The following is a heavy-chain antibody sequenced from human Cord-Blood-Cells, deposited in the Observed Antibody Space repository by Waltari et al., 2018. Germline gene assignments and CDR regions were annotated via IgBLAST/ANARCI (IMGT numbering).Heavy chain of an antibody. CDR1: GFTFSSYA. CDR3: AKDPTGEPYFDY. J-gene: IGHJ4*02. V-gene: IGHV3-23*01. D-gene: IGHD7-27*01. Sequence: EVQLLESGGGLVQPGGSLRLSCAASGFTFSSYAMSGVRQAPGKGLEWVSAISGSGGSTYYADSVKGRFTISRDNSKNTLYLQMNSLRAEDTAVYYCAKDPTGEPYFDYWGQGTLVTVSS. CDR2: ISGSGGST.